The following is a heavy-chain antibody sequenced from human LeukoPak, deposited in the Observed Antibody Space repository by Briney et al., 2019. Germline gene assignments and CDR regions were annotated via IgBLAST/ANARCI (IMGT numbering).Heavy chain of an antibody. V-gene: IGHV3-23*01. Sequence: GGSLRLSCTVSGFTFSDYYMTWIRQAPGKGLEWVSALSGSAGSTYYADSVTGRFTISRDNSKNTLYLQMNGLRAEDTAVYYCAKRGAEVGATVAPGDYWGQGTLVTVSS. CDR2: LSGSAGST. CDR3: AKRGAEVGATVAPGDY. D-gene: IGHD1-26*01. J-gene: IGHJ4*02. CDR1: GFTFSDYY.